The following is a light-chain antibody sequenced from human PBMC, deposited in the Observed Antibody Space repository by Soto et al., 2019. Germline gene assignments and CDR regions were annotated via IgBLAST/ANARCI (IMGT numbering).Light chain of an antibody. V-gene: IGLV2-11*01. J-gene: IGLJ1*01. CDR3: CSYAGSLYV. CDR2: DVS. Sequence: QSALTQPRSVSGSPGQSVTISCTGTSSDVGGYNYVSWYQQHPGKAPKLMIYDVSKRPSGVPDRFSGSKSGNTASLTISGLQAEDEADYYCCSYAGSLYVFGTETNLTVL. CDR1: SSDVGGYNY.